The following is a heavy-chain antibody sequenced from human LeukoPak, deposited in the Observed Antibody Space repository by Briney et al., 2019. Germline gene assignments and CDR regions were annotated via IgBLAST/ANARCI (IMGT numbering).Heavy chain of an antibody. CDR2: INWNGGST. V-gene: IGHV3-20*04. J-gene: IGHJ4*02. Sequence: GGSLRLSCAASGFTFEDYGFSWVRQAPGKGLEWVSGINWNGGSTSYADSVKGRFTISRDNAKNSLYLQMNSLRAEDTAVYYCARDPYYYDSSGYCWGQGTLVTVSS. CDR1: GFTFEDYG. D-gene: IGHD3-22*01. CDR3: ARDPYYYDSSGYC.